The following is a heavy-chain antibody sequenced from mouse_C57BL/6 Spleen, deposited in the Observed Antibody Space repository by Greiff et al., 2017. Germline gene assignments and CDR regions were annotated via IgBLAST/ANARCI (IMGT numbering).Heavy chain of an antibody. CDR1: GYSITSGYY. J-gene: IGHJ1*03. CDR2: ISYDGSN. D-gene: IGHD2-4*01. Sequence: EVKLLESGPGLVKPSQSLSLTCSVTGYSITSGYYWNWIRQFPGNKLEWMGYISYDGSNNYNPSLKNRISITLDTSKNQFFLKLNSVTTEDTATYYCARGSEYDGDEGYVDVWGTGTTVTVSS. CDR3: ARGSEYDGDEGYVDV. V-gene: IGHV3-6*01.